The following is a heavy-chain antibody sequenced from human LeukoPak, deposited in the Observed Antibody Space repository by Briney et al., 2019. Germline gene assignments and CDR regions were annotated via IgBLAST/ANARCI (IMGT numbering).Heavy chain of an antibody. J-gene: IGHJ3*02. V-gene: IGHV1-8*01. D-gene: IGHD4-17*01. CDR1: GYTLTELS. CDR3: ARGDSGDAFDI. Sequence: ASVKVSCKVSGYTLTELSMHWVRQATGQGLEWMGWMNPNSGNTGYAQKFQGRVTMTRNTSISTAYMELSSLRSEDTAVYYCARGDSGDAFDIWGQGTVVTVSS. CDR2: MNPNSGNT.